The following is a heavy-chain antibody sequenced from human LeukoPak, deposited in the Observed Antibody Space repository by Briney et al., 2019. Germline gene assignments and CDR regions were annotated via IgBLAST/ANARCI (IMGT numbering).Heavy chain of an antibody. CDR3: AVATYYYDSSGPLGDY. CDR1: GYTFTSYY. Sequence: ASVKVSCKASGYTFTSYYMHWVRQAPGQGLEWMGIINPSGGSTSYAQKFQGRVTMTRDTSTSTVYMELSSLRSEDTAVYYCAVATYYYDSSGPLGDYWGQGTLVTVFS. J-gene: IGHJ4*02. D-gene: IGHD3-22*01. V-gene: IGHV1-46*01. CDR2: INPSGGST.